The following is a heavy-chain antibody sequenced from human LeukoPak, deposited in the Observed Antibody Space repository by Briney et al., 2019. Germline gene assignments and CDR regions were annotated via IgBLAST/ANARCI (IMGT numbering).Heavy chain of an antibody. CDR1: GYTFTSYY. Sequence: GASVKVSCKASGYTFTSYYMHWVRQAPGRGLEWMGIINPSGGSTSYAQKFQGRVTMTRDTSTSTVYMELSSLRSEDTAVYYCARALPDDSSGWYGTFDYWGQGTLVTVSS. CDR3: ARALPDDSSGWYGTFDY. CDR2: INPSGGST. J-gene: IGHJ4*02. V-gene: IGHV1-46*01. D-gene: IGHD6-19*01.